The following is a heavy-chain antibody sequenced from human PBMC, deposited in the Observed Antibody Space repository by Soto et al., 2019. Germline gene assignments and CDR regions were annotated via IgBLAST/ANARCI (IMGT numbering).Heavy chain of an antibody. V-gene: IGHV3-23*01. D-gene: IGHD2-2*01. Sequence: PGGSLRLSCAVSGSTFGLYAMSWARQAPGKGLEWVSGISGSCGTTYYAGSVKGRFTISRDNTKKTLFLQLSSLWAEDTAIYYCGILPALTPIYLRRDYGMDVWGQGTTVTVSS. J-gene: IGHJ6*02. CDR3: GILPALTPIYLRRDYGMDV. CDR2: ISGSCGTT. CDR1: GSTFGLYA.